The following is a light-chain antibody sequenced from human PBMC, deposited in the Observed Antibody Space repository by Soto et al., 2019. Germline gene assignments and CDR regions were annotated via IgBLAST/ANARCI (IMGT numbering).Light chain of an antibody. CDR2: GVS. V-gene: IGKV3-20*01. Sequence: EIVLTQSPGTLSLSPGERATLSCRASQTITSSKLAWYQQKPGQAPKVLIYGVSSRATGVPDRFSGSGSGTDFILTISRLEPVDFAVYYCQQYGSSPRTFGQGTKVEMK. CDR1: QTITSSK. J-gene: IGKJ1*01. CDR3: QQYGSSPRT.